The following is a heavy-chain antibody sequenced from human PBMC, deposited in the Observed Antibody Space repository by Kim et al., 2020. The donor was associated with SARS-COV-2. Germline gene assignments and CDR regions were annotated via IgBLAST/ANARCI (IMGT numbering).Heavy chain of an antibody. CDR1: GGTFSSYA. CDR2: IIPIFGTA. J-gene: IGHJ1*01. Sequence: SVKVSCKASGGTFSSYAISWVRQAPGQGLEWMGGIIPIFGTANYAQKFQGRVTITADESTSTAYMELSSLRSEDTAVYYCAREEQWLVGRYFQHWGQGTLVTVSS. D-gene: IGHD6-19*01. CDR3: AREEQWLVGRYFQH. V-gene: IGHV1-69*13.